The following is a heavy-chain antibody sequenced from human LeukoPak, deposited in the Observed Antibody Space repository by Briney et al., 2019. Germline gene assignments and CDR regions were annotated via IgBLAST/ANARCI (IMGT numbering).Heavy chain of an antibody. Sequence: PGGSLRLSCAASGFTFSSHSMNWVRQAPGKGLEWVSSISPSGNYIYYADSLEGRFTISRDNAKNTLYLQMNSLRAEDTAVYYCAKEGIVPAAPFDYWGQGTLVTVSS. J-gene: IGHJ4*02. CDR3: AKEGIVPAAPFDY. V-gene: IGHV3-21*01. CDR2: ISPSGNYI. CDR1: GFTFSSHS. D-gene: IGHD2-2*01.